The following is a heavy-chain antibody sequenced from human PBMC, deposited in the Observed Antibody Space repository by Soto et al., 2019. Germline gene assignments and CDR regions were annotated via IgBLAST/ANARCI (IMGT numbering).Heavy chain of an antibody. D-gene: IGHD1-7*01. CDR2: ISYDGSNK. CDR1: GFTFSSYG. V-gene: IGHV3-30*03. J-gene: IGHJ6*02. CDR3: ARDQGYNWNYGGYYYGMDG. Sequence: AGGSLRLSCAASGFTFSSYGMHWVRQAPGKGLEWVAVISYDGSNKYYADSVKGRFTISRDNSKNTLYLQMNSLRAEDTAVYYCARDQGYNWNYGGYYYGMDGWGQGTTVTVSS.